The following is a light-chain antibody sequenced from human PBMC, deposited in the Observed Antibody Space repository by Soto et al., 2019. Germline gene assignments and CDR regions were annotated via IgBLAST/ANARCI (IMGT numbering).Light chain of an antibody. Sequence: DIQMTQSPSSLSASVGDRVTITCQASQDISDYLNWYHQKPGKAPKFLIYDASYLETGVPSRFSGGGSWTDFTFTISSLQPEDIGSYYCQQYQSLPFTFGPGTTVDIK. CDR2: DAS. CDR1: QDISDY. J-gene: IGKJ3*01. V-gene: IGKV1-33*01. CDR3: QQYQSLPFT.